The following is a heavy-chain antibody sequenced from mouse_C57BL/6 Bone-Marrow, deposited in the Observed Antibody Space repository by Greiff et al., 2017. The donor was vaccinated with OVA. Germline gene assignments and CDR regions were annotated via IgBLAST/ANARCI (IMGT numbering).Heavy chain of an antibody. Sequence: QVQLQQSGAELVRPGASVKLSCKASGYTFTDYYINWVKQRPGQGLEWIARIYPGSGNTYYNEKFKGKATLTAEKSSSTAYMQLSSLTSEDSAAYFCAREGYYYGSRFDYWGQGTTLTVSS. CDR3: AREGYYYGSRFDY. CDR1: GYTFTDYY. V-gene: IGHV1-76*01. CDR2: IYPGSGNT. J-gene: IGHJ2*01. D-gene: IGHD1-1*01.